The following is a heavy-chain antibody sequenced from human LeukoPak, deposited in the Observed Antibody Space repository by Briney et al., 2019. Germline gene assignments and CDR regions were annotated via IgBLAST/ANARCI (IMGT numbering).Heavy chain of an antibody. Sequence: GGSLRLSCAASGINFSNAWLTWVRQAPGKGLEWVGRIKSKKDGEITDYAAPVKGRFTISRDDSKDTLYLQMNSLKAEDTAVYYCSTGGGVLRFLGGQGTLVTVSS. CDR1: GINFSNAW. CDR2: IKSKKDGEIT. J-gene: IGHJ4*02. CDR3: STGGGVLRFL. D-gene: IGHD3-3*01. V-gene: IGHV3-15*01.